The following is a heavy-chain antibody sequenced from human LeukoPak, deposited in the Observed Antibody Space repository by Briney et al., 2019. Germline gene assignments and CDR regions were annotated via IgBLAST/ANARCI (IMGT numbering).Heavy chain of an antibody. CDR1: GFTFSSYA. CDR2: ISYDGSNK. D-gene: IGHD3-3*01. J-gene: IGHJ3*02. Sequence: AGGSLRLSCAASGFTFSSYAMHWVRQAPGKGLEWVAVISYDGSNKYYADSMKGRFIISRDNSKNTLYLQMNSLRAEDTAVYYCARDPGASGHDAFDIWGQGTMVTVSS. CDR3: ARDPGASGHDAFDI. V-gene: IGHV3-30-3*01.